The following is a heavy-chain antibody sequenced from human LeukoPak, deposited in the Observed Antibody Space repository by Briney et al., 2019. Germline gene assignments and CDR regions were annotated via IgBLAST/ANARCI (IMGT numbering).Heavy chain of an antibody. CDR1: GFTFSSYA. CDR2: ISGSGGGT. D-gene: IGHD2-2*01. CDR3: AKDTRIVVPAARDAFDI. J-gene: IGHJ3*02. V-gene: IGHV3-23*01. Sequence: GGSLRLSCAASGFTFSSYAMSWVRQAPGKGLEWVSAISGSGGGTYYADSVKGRFTISRDNSKNTLYLQMNSLRAEDTAVYYCAKDTRIVVPAARDAFDIWGQGTMVTVSS.